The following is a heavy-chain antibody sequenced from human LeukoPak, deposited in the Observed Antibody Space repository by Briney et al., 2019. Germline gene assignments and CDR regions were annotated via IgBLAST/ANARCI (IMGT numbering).Heavy chain of an antibody. V-gene: IGHV3-21*01. Sequence: PGGSLRLSCVVSGFTFSVYTMNWVRQAPGKGLECVSSISGSSDSIFYADSVTGRFTISRDNAKNSLYLQMNSLRAEDTAVYYCARVREEEAAPGTSAFDIWGQGTMVTVSS. D-gene: IGHD6-13*01. CDR2: ISGSSDSI. CDR3: ARVREEEAAPGTSAFDI. CDR1: GFTFSVYT. J-gene: IGHJ3*02.